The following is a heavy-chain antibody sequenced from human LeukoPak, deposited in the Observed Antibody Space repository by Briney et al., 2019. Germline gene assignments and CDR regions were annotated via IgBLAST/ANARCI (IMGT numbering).Heavy chain of an antibody. J-gene: IGHJ3*02. V-gene: IGHV4-30-4*08. Sequence: PSQTLSLTCTVSGGSISSDDYYWTWIRQPPGKGLEWIGCIYYSGSTYYNPSLKSRVTISVDTSKNQFSLKLSSVTAADTAVYYCARLRMVYDFWSGIAFDIWGQGTMVTVSS. CDR1: GGSISSDDYY. CDR2: IYYSGST. D-gene: IGHD3-3*01. CDR3: ARLRMVYDFWSGIAFDI.